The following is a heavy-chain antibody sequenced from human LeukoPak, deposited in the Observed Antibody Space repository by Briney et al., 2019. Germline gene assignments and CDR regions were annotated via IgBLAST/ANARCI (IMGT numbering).Heavy chain of an antibody. CDR3: ATDGSERDIDN. V-gene: IGHV3-33*01. CDR2: AWSDGRTT. J-gene: IGHJ4*02. Sequence: GRSLRLSCATSGFTFWKYGMHWVRQAPGKGLEWVAIAWSDGRTTHHADSVKGRFSISRDNSKNTLYLQMNSLRAEDTAVYYCATDGSERDIDNWGRGTLVTVSA. CDR1: GFTFWKYG. D-gene: IGHD1-26*01.